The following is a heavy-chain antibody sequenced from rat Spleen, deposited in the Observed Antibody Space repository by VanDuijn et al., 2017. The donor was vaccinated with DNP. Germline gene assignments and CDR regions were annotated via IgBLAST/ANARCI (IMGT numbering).Heavy chain of an antibody. Sequence: EVQLVESGGGLVQPGRSLKLSCAASGFTFSDYYMAWVRQAPTRGLEWVAYIGSDGYAPYYGVSVKGRFTISRDNAKRTLYLQMNSIRSEDMATYYCVRWNSGHFDYWGQGVMVTVSS. J-gene: IGHJ2*01. V-gene: IGHV5-22*01. CDR1: GFTFSDYY. D-gene: IGHD4-3*01. CDR3: VRWNSGHFDY. CDR2: IGSDGYAP.